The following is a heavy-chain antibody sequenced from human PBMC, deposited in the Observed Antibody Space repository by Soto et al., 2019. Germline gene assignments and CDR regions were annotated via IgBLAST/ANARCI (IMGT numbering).Heavy chain of an antibody. V-gene: IGHV4-59*08. CDR2: IYYSGST. CDR1: GGSISSYY. CDR3: ARLAGTRDWFDP. D-gene: IGHD6-19*01. Sequence: SETLSLTCTVSGGSISSYYWSWIRQPPGKGLEWIGYIYYSGSTNYNPSLKSRVTISVDTSKNQFSLKVSSVTAADTAVYYCARLAGTRDWFDPWGQGTLVTVSS. J-gene: IGHJ5*02.